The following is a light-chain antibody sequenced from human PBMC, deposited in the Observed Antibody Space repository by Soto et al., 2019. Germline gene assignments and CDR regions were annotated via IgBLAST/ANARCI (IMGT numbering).Light chain of an antibody. CDR1: ESISRN. CDR3: QQYRNWSPLT. CDR2: GAS. V-gene: IGKV3-15*01. Sequence: EIVMTQSPATLSVSPGERVTLSCRASESISRNLAWYQQKPGQAPRLLIYGASSSDTGVPARFSVGGSGTEFTLTISSLQSEYSGVYFCQQYRNWSPLTFGPGTKVDV. J-gene: IGKJ3*01.